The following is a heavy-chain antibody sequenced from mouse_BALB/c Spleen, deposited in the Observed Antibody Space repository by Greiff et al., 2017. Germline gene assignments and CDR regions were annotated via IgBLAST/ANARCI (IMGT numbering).Heavy chain of an antibody. Sequence: QVQLQQSGAELVKPGASVKLSCKASGYTFTEYIIHWVKQRSGQGLEWIGWFYPGSGSIKYNEKFKDKATLTADKSSSTVYMELSRLTSEDSAVYFCARHEDPPTMITTGYYYAMDYWGQGTSVTVSS. V-gene: IGHV1-62-2*01. D-gene: IGHD2-4*01. CDR2: FYPGSGSI. CDR1: GYTFTEYI. J-gene: IGHJ4*01. CDR3: ARHEDPPTMITTGYYYAMDY.